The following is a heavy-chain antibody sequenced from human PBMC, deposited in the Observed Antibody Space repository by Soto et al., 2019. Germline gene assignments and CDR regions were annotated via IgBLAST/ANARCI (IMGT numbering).Heavy chain of an antibody. CDR3: VCFECGRTAVVTAMEANDY. Sequence: PGGSLRLSCAASGFTFSNYWMHWVRQSPGKGLVWVSRINSDETITSYDDSVKGRFTISRDNAKNTLYLQMSSLRVEDTALYYWVCFECGRTAVVTAMEANDYWGQGTLVTVSS. CDR1: GFTFSNYW. D-gene: IGHD2-21*02. J-gene: IGHJ4*02. V-gene: IGHV3-74*01. CDR2: INSDETIT.